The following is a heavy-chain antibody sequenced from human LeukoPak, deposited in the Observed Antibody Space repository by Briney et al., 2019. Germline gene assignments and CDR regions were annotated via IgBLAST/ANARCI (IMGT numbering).Heavy chain of an antibody. CDR3: ARGSGWYFY. CDR1: GGSISGYY. V-gene: IGHV4-59*01. CDR2: IYSSGTT. D-gene: IGHD6-19*01. J-gene: IGHJ4*02. Sequence: PETLSLTCQVSGGSISGYYWSWIRQPPGKGLEWIGYIYSSGTTNYNPSLKSRVTISVDTSKSQFSLNLSSVTAADTAVYYCARGSGWYFYWGQGTLVTVSS.